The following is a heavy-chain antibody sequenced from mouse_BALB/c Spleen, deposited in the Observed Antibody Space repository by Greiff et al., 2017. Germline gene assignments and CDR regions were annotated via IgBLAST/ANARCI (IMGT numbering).Heavy chain of an antibody. CDR1: GYTFTSYT. J-gene: IGHJ3*01. CDR2: INPSSGYT. CDR3: ARRTTGFAY. V-gene: IGHV1-4*02. D-gene: IGHD2-12*01. Sequence: VQLQQPGAELVRPGASVKLSCKASGYTFTSYTMHWVKQRPGQGLEWIGYINPSSGYTEYNQKFKDKTTLTADKSSSTAYMQLSSLTSEDSAVYYCARRTTGFAYWGQGTLVTVSA.